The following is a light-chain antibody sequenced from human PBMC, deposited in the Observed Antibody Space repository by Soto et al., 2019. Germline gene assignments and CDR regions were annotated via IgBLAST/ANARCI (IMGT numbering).Light chain of an antibody. CDR2: STN. CDR1: SGSVSTSSY. J-gene: IGLJ3*02. Sequence: QTVVTQEPSFSVSHGRTVTLTCGLSSGSVSTSSYPSWYQQTPGQAPRTLIYSTNTRSSGVPDRFSGSILGNKAALTITGAQADDESDYYCVLYMGSGVWVFGGGTKLTVL. V-gene: IGLV8-61*01. CDR3: VLYMGSGVWV.